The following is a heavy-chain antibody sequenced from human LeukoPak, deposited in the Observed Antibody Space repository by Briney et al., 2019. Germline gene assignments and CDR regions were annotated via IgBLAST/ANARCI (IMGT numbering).Heavy chain of an antibody. Sequence: GGSLRLSCAASGFTFGNYGMSWVRQAPGKGLEWVSGINWNGGSTGYADSVEGRFTIFRDNAKNSQYLQMNSLRAEDTAVYYCARVPITLAGTKDAKYFQHWGQGTLVSVSS. D-gene: IGHD6-19*01. V-gene: IGHV3-20*04. CDR3: ARVPITLAGTKDAKYFQH. J-gene: IGHJ1*01. CDR1: GFTFGNYG. CDR2: INWNGGST.